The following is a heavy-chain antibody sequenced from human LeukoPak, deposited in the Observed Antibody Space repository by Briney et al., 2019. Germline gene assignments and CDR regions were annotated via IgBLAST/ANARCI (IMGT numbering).Heavy chain of an antibody. CDR1: GASISTNNY. CDR3: AKHGQWLVYTQH. V-gene: IGHV4-39*01. Sequence: SETLSLTCTVSGASISTNNYWAWIRQPPGKGLEWIGGILYSGITYYNPSLKSRVTVSVDMSKNHFSLKLGSVTAADTAIYYCAKHGQWLVYTQHWGRGTLVTVSP. CDR2: ILYSGIT. J-gene: IGHJ4*02. D-gene: IGHD6-19*01.